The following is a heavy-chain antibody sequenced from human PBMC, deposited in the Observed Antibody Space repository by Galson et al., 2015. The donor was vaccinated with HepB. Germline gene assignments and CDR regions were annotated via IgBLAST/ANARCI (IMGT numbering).Heavy chain of an antibody. CDR1: GFTFSSYA. CDR2: ISNNGGGT. D-gene: IGHD6-19*01. V-gene: IGHV3-64D*06. CDR3: VKDSSWGLIAVAGFDY. Sequence: SLRLSCAASGFTFSSYAMHWVRQAPGKGLEYVSGISNNGGGTYYADSVKGRFSISRGNSKNTLYLQTSSLRVEDTAVYYCVKDSSWGLIAVAGFDYWGQGTLVAVSS. J-gene: IGHJ4*02.